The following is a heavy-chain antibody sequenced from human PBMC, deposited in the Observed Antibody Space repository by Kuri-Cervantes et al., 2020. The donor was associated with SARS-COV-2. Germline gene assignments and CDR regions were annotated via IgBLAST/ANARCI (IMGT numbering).Heavy chain of an antibody. V-gene: IGHV3-21*01. Sequence: GGSLRLSCAASGFTLSSHTMNWVRQAPGKGLEWVSSISSSSSYIFYADSVKGRFTISRDNSKNTLYLQMNSLRAEDTAVYYCAKKGDSSSWYPGAFDIWGQGTMVTVSS. CDR1: GFTLSSHT. CDR3: AKKGDSSSWYPGAFDI. J-gene: IGHJ3*02. CDR2: ISSSSSYI. D-gene: IGHD6-13*01.